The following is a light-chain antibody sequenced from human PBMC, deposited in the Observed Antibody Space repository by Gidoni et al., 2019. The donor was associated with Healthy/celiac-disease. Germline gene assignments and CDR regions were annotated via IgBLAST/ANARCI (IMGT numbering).Light chain of an antibody. V-gene: IGKV1-9*01. Sequence: DIQLTQSPSFLSASVGDRVTITCRASQGISSYLAWYQQKPGKAPKLLIYAASTLQRGVPSRFSGTISSLQPEDFATYYCQQLNSYPAVTFGQGTKVEIK. CDR1: QGISSY. CDR2: AAS. CDR3: QQLNSYPAVT. J-gene: IGKJ1*01.